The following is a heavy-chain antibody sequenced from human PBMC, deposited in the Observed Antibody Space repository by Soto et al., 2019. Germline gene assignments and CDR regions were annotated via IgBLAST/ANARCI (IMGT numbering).Heavy chain of an antibody. CDR3: ALLTPDVEPDAFDI. Sequence: GGSLRLSCAASGFTFSSYGMHWVRQAPGKGLEWVAVISYDGSNKYYADSVKGRFTISRDNSKNTLYLQMNSLRAEDTAVYYCALLTPDVEPDAFDIWGQGTMVTVSS. J-gene: IGHJ3*02. CDR1: GFTFSSYG. V-gene: IGHV3-30*03. CDR2: ISYDGSNK.